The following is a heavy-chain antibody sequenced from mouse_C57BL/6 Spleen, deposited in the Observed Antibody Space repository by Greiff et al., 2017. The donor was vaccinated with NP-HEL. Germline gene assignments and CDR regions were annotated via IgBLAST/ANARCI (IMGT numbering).Heavy chain of an antibody. CDR3: ATNYGSSYEAMDY. CDR1: GFSLTSYA. Sequence: VQGVESGPGLVAPSQSLSITCTVSGFSLTSYAISWVRQPPGKGLEWLGVIWTGGGTNYNSALKSRLSISKDNSKSQVFLKMNSLQTEDTARYYCATNYGSSYEAMDYWGQGTSVTVSS. V-gene: IGHV2-9-1*01. D-gene: IGHD1-1*01. J-gene: IGHJ4*01. CDR2: IWTGGGT.